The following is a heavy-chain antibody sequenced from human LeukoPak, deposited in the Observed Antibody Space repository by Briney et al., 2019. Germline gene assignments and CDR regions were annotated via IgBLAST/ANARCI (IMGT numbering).Heavy chain of an antibody. V-gene: IGHV3-23*01. J-gene: IGHJ4*02. Sequence: PGGSLRLSCAASGFTFSSYAMHWVRQAPGKGLEWVSGITDSGFTTFYANSVKGRFTISRDNSKNTLYLQMNSLRAEDTAVYYCANAGFCSSTTCYNPFDHWGQGTLVTVSS. CDR1: GFTFSSYA. CDR3: ANAGFCSSTTCYNPFDH. CDR2: ITDSGFTT. D-gene: IGHD2-2*02.